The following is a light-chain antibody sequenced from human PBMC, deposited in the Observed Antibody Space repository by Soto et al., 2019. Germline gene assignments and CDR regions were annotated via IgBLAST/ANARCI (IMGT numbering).Light chain of an antibody. CDR2: MNN. V-gene: IGLV1-47*01. J-gene: IGLJ3*02. CDR1: SSNIGNNN. Sequence: QSVLTQPPSASGAPGQRVTVSCSGSSSNIGNNNVYWYQRFPGTAPRLVIYMNNHRSSGVPDRVSGSQSGTSASLAISGLRSEDEAHYYCAALDDRLSGWVFGRGT. CDR3: AALDDRLSGWV.